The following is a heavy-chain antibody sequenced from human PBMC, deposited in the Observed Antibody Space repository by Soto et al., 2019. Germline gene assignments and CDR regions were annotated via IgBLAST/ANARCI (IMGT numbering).Heavy chain of an antibody. CDR1: GYTFTSYG. V-gene: IGHV1-18*01. CDR3: AREGSYHDFDY. J-gene: IGHJ4*02. D-gene: IGHD3-16*02. CDR2: ISGYNGDT. Sequence: QVQLVQSGAEVKKPGASVKVSCKASGYTFTSYGITWVRQAPGQGLEWMGWISGYNGDTNYAQKCQGRVTMTTDTSTSTAYVELMTLRSDDTAVYYCAREGSYHDFDYWGQGTRVTVSS.